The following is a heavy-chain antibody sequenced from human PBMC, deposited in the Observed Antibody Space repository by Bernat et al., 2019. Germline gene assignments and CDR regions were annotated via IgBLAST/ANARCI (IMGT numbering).Heavy chain of an antibody. CDR1: GYTFTSYG. V-gene: IGHV1-18*01. J-gene: IGHJ6*02. CDR3: ARDTAYSNYGVVDYYYGMDV. CDR2: ISAYNGNT. D-gene: IGHD4-11*01. Sequence: QVQLVQSGAEVKKPGASVKVSCKASGYTFTSYGISWVRQAPGQGLEWMGWISAYNGNTNYAQKLQGRVTMTTDTSTSTAYMELRSLRSDDTAVYYCARDTAYSNYGVVDYYYGMDVWGQGTTVTVSS.